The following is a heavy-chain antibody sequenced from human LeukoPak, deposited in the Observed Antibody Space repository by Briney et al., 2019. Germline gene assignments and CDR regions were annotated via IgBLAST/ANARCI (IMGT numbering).Heavy chain of an antibody. Sequence: SETLSLTCTVSGGSISSYYWSWIRQPPGKGLEWIGYIYTSGSTNYNPSLKSRVTTSVDTSKNQFSLKLSSVTAADTAVYYCARRSSSYPYWFDPWGQGTLVTVSS. CDR1: GGSISSYY. CDR2: IYTSGST. D-gene: IGHD6-13*01. J-gene: IGHJ5*02. CDR3: ARRSSSYPYWFDP. V-gene: IGHV4-4*09.